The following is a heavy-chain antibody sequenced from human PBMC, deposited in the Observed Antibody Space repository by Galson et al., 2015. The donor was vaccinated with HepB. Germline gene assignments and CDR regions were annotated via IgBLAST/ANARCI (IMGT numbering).Heavy chain of an antibody. CDR1: GFSFRSYW. J-gene: IGHJ4*02. CDR2: IKQDGSDI. V-gene: IGHV3-7*01. CDR3: ARDEVGGYFHS. D-gene: IGHD3-22*01. Sequence: SLRLSCAASGFSFRSYWMSWIRQSPGKGLEWVANIKQDGSDIEYVDSVKGRFTISRDNAKNSVYLQMDGLRVEDTAMYFCARDEVGGYFHSWGQGTQGTVSS.